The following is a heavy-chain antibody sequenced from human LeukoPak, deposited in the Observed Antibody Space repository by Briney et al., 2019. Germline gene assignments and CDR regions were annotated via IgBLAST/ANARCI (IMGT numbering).Heavy chain of an antibody. CDR2: IYTSGST. D-gene: IGHD4-17*01. Sequence: SETLSLTCTVSGGSISSGSYYWSWIRQPAGKGLEWIGRIYTSGSTNYNPSLKSRVTISVDTSKNQFSLKLSSVTAADTAVYYCARGVPDGTTAPFDYWGQGTLVTVSS. CDR1: GGSISSGSYY. J-gene: IGHJ4*02. V-gene: IGHV4-61*02. CDR3: ARGVPDGTTAPFDY.